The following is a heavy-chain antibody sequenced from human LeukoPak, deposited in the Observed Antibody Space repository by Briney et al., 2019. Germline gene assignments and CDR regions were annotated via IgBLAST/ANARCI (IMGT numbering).Heavy chain of an antibody. V-gene: IGHV3-9*01. Sequence: SLRLSCAASGFTFDDYAMHWARQAPGKGLEWVSGISWNSGSIGYADSVKGRFTISRDNAKNSLYLQMSSLRAEDTALYYCAKDGIVGATRLGYFQHWGQGTLVTVSS. J-gene: IGHJ1*01. CDR1: GFTFDDYA. D-gene: IGHD1-26*01. CDR3: AKDGIVGATRLGYFQH. CDR2: ISWNSGSI.